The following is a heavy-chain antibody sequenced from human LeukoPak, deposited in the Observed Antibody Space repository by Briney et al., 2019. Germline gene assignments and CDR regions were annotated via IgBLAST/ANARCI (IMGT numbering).Heavy chain of an antibody. CDR1: GGSFSGYY. CDR2: INHSGST. CDR3: ARSNRLDAFDI. Sequence: PSETLSLTCAVYGGSFSGYYWSWIRQPPGKGLEWIGEINHSGSTNYNPSLKSRVTISVDTSKNQFSLKLSSVTAADTAVYYCARSNRLDAFDIWGQGTMVTVSS. J-gene: IGHJ3*02. V-gene: IGHV4-34*01. D-gene: IGHD2/OR15-2a*01.